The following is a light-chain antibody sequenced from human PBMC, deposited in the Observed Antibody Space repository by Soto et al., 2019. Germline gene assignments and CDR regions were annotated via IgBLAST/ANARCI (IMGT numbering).Light chain of an antibody. CDR2: GAS. V-gene: IGKV3-15*01. Sequence: EIVMTQSPATLSVSLGERATLSCRASQSVSNNLAWYQQKPGQAPRLLLYGASTRATGIPARFSGSWAGTEFTLTISSLQSEDFAVYYCQQDNHGPPYTFGQGTKGDIK. CDR1: QSVSNN. J-gene: IGKJ2*01. CDR3: QQDNHGPPYT.